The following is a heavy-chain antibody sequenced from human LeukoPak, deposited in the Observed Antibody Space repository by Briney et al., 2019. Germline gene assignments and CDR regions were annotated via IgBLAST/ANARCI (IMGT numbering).Heavy chain of an antibody. CDR1: GFTFSGSA. CDR2: IRSKANSYAT. J-gene: IGHJ6*03. CDR3: TRPSTGPEDGYMDV. V-gene: IGHV3-73*01. Sequence: GGSLRLSCAASGFTFSGSAMHWVRQASGKGLEWVDRIRSKANSYATAYAASVKGRFTISRDDSKNTAYLQMNSLKTEDTAVYYCTRPSTGPEDGYMDVSGKGTTVTVFS. D-gene: IGHD1-14*01.